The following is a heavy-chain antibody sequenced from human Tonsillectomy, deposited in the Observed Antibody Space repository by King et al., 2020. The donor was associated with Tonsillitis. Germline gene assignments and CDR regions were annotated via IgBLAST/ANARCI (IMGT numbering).Heavy chain of an antibody. J-gene: IGHJ4*02. CDR1: GFTFSRYA. D-gene: IGHD1-26*01. CDR2: ISSDGSNK. CDR3: ARDWEEVTYYFDY. Sequence: VQLVESGGGVVQPGRSLRLSCVASGFTFSRYAMHLVRQAPGKGLEWVAVISSDGSNKFYADSVKGRFTISRDNSKNTLDLHMNSPRAEDTAVYYCARDWEEVTYYFDYWGQGTLVTVSS. V-gene: IGHV3-30-3*01.